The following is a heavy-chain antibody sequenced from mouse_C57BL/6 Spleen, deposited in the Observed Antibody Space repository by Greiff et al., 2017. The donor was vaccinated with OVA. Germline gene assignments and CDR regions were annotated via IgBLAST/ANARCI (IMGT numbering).Heavy chain of an antibody. CDR2: IWRGGST. D-gene: IGHD1-1*01. Sequence: VQLQQSGPGLVQPSQSLSITCTVSGFSLTSYGVHWVRQSPGKGLEWLGVIWRGGSTDYNAAFMSRLSLTTDNSKSQVFFKMNSLQADDTAIYYCAKSYYGSRDAMDYWGQGTSVTVSS. V-gene: IGHV2-5*01. J-gene: IGHJ4*01. CDR3: AKSYYGSRDAMDY. CDR1: GFSLTSYG.